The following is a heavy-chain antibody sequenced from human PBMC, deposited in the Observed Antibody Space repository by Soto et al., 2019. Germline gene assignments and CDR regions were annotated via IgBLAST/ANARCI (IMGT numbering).Heavy chain of an antibody. V-gene: IGHV3-30-3*01. D-gene: IGHD5-12*01. CDR1: GFTFSSYA. CDR3: ARDPEMATISY. Sequence: QVQLVESGGGVVQPGRSLRLSCAASGFTFSSYAMHWVRQAPGKGLEWVAVISYDGSNKYYADSVKGRFTISRDNSKNTLYLQMNSLRAEDTAVYYCARDPEMATISYWGQGTLVTVSS. J-gene: IGHJ4*02. CDR2: ISYDGSNK.